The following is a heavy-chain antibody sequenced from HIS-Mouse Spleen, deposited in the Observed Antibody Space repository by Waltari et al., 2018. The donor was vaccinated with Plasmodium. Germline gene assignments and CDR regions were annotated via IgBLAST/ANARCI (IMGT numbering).Heavy chain of an antibody. J-gene: IGHJ4*02. CDR2: ISYDGSNK. Sequence: QVQLVESGGGVVQPGRSLRLSCAASGFTFSSYAMHWVRQAPGKGVGWVAGISYDGSNKYYADSVKGRFTISRDNSKNTLYLQMNSLRAEDTAVYYCARGSRGLYSGSYFDYWGQGTLVTVSS. D-gene: IGHD1-26*01. V-gene: IGHV3-30-3*01. CDR3: ARGSRGLYSGSYFDY. CDR1: GFTFSSYA.